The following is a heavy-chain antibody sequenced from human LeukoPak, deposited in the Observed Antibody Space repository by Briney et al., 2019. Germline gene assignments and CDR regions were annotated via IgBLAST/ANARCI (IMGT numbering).Heavy chain of an antibody. Sequence: GGSLRLSCAASGFTFSDYYMSWIRQAPGKGLEWVSYISSSSSYTNYADSVKGRLTISRDNAKNSLYLQMNSLRAEDTAVYYCARDQYSYGYYYYYYGMDVWGQGTTVTVSS. CDR3: ARDQYSYGYYYYYYGMDV. D-gene: IGHD5-18*01. J-gene: IGHJ6*02. CDR1: GFTFSDYY. CDR2: ISSSSSYT. V-gene: IGHV3-11*06.